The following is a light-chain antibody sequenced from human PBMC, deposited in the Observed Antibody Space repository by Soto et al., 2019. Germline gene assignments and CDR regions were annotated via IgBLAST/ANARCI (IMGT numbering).Light chain of an antibody. CDR1: QSVSTY. V-gene: IGKV1-39*01. Sequence: DIQMTQNPSSLSASVGERVTITCRASQSVSTYLNWYQQKPGQAPKLLIYAASTLQSGVPSRFSGRGSGTDFTLTISSLQPEDFATYHCQQSYSNPQTFGQGTKVDIK. CDR2: AAS. CDR3: QQSYSNPQT. J-gene: IGKJ1*01.